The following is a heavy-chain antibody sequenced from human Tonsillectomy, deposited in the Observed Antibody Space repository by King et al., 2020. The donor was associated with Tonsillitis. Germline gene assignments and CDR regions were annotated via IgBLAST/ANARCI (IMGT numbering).Heavy chain of an antibody. CDR1: GFSFSSYG. CDR2: IRYDGNNK. CDR3: AKVPDSTTYYFDY. V-gene: IGHV3-30*02. D-gene: IGHD2/OR15-2a*01. J-gene: IGHJ4*02. Sequence: VQLVESGGGVVQPGGSLRLSCAASGFSFSSYGMHWVRQAPGKGLEWVAFIRYDGNNKYYADSVKGRFTISRDNSKNTLYLQMNSLRAEDTAVYYCAKVPDSTTYYFDYWGQGTLVTVSS.